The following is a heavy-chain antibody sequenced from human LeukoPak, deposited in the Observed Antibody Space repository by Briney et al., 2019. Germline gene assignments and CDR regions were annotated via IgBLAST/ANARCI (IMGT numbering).Heavy chain of an antibody. D-gene: IGHD6-13*01. CDR2: IRYDGSNK. J-gene: IGHJ4*02. CDR1: GFTFSSYG. V-gene: IGHV3-30*02. CDR3: ARGSEAAAGAFDY. Sequence: PGGSLRLSCAASGFTFSSYGMHWVRQAPGKGLEWVAFIRYDGSNKYYADSVKGRFTVSRDNSKDTVSLQLNSLRAEDTAVYYCARGSEAAAGAFDYWGQGALVTVPS.